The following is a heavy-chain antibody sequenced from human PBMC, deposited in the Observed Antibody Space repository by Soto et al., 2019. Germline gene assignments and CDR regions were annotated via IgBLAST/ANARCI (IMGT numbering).Heavy chain of an antibody. CDR3: AKDGGYSGYGRGAYYYYGMDV. Sequence: GGSLRLSCAASGFTFSSYAMSWVRQAPGKGLEWVSAISGSGGSTYYADSVKGRFTISRDNSKNTLYLQMNSLRAEDTAVYDCAKDGGYSGYGRGAYYYYGMDVWGQGTTVTVSS. V-gene: IGHV3-23*01. CDR2: ISGSGGST. CDR1: GFTFSSYA. D-gene: IGHD5-12*01. J-gene: IGHJ6*02.